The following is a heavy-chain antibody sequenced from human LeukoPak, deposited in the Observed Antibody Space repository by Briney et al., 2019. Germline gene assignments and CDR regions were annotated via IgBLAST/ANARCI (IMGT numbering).Heavy chain of an antibody. J-gene: IGHJ3*02. Sequence: GGSLRLSCAASGFTVSSNYMSWVRQAPGKGLEWFANIESTSTGINYADSVKGRFTISRDNAKETLYLQKGSLRAEDTALYYCAKDISPHQIRFHAFDIWGQGTMVTVSS. V-gene: IGHV3-11*05. CDR2: IESTSTGI. D-gene: IGHD3-3*01. CDR3: AKDISPHQIRFHAFDI. CDR1: GFTVSSNY.